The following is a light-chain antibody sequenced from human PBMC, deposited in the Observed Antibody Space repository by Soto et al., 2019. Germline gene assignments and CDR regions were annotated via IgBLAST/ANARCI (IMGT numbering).Light chain of an antibody. CDR1: QSVSSSY. CDR2: GAS. V-gene: IGKV3-20*01. Sequence: EIVLTQSPGTLSLSPGERATLSCRASQSVSSSYLAWYQQKPGQAPRLLIYGASSRATGIPDRFSGSGSGTDFTLSISRLEPEDFAVYYCQQYGSSTLTFVGGTKVAIK. CDR3: QQYGSSTLT. J-gene: IGKJ4*01.